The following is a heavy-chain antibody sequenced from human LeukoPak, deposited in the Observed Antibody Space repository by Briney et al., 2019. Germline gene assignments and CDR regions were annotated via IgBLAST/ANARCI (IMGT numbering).Heavy chain of an antibody. V-gene: IGHV4-59*01. D-gene: IGHD2-8*01. CDR3: ARRNGGFDP. Sequence: GLEWIGYIYYSGSTNYNPSLKSRVTISVDTSKNQFSLKLSSVTAADTAVYYCARRNGGFDPWGQGTLVTVSS. CDR2: IYYSGST. J-gene: IGHJ5*02.